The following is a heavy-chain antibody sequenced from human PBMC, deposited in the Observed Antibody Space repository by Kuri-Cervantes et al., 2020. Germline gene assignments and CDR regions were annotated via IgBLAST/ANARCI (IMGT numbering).Heavy chain of an antibody. CDR1: GGSTSNYY. CDR2: IYYSGTT. Sequence: SETLSLTCTVSGGSTSNYYWSWIRQPPGKGLEWIGYIYYSGTTKYNPSLKSRVTISIDTSKNQFSLILSPVTAADTAVYYCARVTLSIDYGDLDSFDIWGQGTMVTVSS. V-gene: IGHV4-59*01. D-gene: IGHD4-17*01. J-gene: IGHJ3*02. CDR3: ARVTLSIDYGDLDSFDI.